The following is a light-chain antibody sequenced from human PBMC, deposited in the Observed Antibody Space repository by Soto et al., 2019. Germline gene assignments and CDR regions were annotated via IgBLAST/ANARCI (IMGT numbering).Light chain of an antibody. CDR2: GAS. CDR1: QSVSSSF. Sequence: EIVLTQSPGTLSLSPGERATLSCRASQSVSSSFLAWYQQKPGQAPRLLIYGASSRATGIPDRFGGSGSGTDFTLTISRLEPEDFAVYYCQQYGSSPETFGQGTKVDIK. J-gene: IGKJ1*01. V-gene: IGKV3-20*01. CDR3: QQYGSSPET.